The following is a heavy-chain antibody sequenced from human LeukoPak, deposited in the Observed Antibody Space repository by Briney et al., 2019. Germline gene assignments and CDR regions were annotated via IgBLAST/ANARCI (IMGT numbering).Heavy chain of an antibody. D-gene: IGHD1-1*01. CDR2: IIGSGSHA. CDR3: GSGPVGTTVP. J-gene: IGHJ5*02. Sequence: EWVSAIIGSGSHANYAESVKGRFTISRDNSKNTLYLQMHSLIAADTAVYYCGSGPVGTTVPWGQGTLVTVSS. V-gene: IGHV3-23*01.